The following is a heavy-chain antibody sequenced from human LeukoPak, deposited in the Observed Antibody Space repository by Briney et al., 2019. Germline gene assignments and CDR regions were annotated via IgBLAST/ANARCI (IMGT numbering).Heavy chain of an antibody. CDR1: GGSISSYY. J-gene: IGHJ4*02. CDR2: IYTSGST. D-gene: IGHD4-23*01. V-gene: IGHV4-4*07. CDR3: ARVGGGSYSSHFDC. Sequence: SETLSLTCTVSGGSISSYYWSWIRQPAGKGLEWIGRIYTSGSTNYDPSLKSRVTMSVDTYKSQFSLKLRSVTAADTVVYYCARVGGGSYSSHFDCWGQGTLVSVCS.